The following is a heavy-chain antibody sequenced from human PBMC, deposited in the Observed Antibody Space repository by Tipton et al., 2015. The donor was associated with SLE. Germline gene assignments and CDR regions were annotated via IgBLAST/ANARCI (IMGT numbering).Heavy chain of an antibody. CDR1: GFDLTNSQ. CDR2: ISGSGGSI. V-gene: IGHV3-23*01. CDR3: ARGAAVAGAAFDI. J-gene: IGHJ3*02. D-gene: IGHD6-19*01. Sequence: GSLRLSCAVSGFDLTNSQMNWIRQAPGKGLEWVSAISGSGGSIYFPDSVKGRFTISRDNSKNTLYLQMNSLRAEDTAVYYCARGAAVAGAAFDIWGQGTMVTVSS.